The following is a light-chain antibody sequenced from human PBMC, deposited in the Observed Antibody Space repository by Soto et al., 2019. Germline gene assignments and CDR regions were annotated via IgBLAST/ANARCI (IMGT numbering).Light chain of an antibody. CDR2: EAS. CDR1: QSVSSY. J-gene: IGKJ2*01. V-gene: IGKV3-11*01. CDR3: QQRTKWPGT. Sequence: EIVLTQSPAILSLSPGQRATLSCRASQSVSSYLAWYQHKPGQAPRLLIYEASNRATGIPARFSGRGSGTDFTLTISILEPEDFAVYYCQQRTKWPGTFGQGTKLEIK.